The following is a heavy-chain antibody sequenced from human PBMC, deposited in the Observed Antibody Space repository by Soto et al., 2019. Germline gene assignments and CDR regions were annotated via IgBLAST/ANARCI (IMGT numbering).Heavy chain of an antibody. Sequence: GASVKVSCKASGYRFTTYGISWLRQAPGQGLEWMGWISGYNGDTDYAQKFQGRVTVTTDRSTGTAYMEVKSLRSDDTAVYYCARVVPAYYYYYYYMDVWGKGTTVTVSS. CDR3: ARVVPAYYYYYYYMDV. D-gene: IGHD2-2*01. CDR2: ISGYNGDT. J-gene: IGHJ6*03. V-gene: IGHV1-18*01. CDR1: GYRFTTYG.